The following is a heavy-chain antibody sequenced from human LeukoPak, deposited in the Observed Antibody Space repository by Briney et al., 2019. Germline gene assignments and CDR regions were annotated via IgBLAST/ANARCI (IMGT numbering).Heavy chain of an antibody. V-gene: IGHV3-33*01. J-gene: IGHJ4*02. CDR3: ARGEGDY. Sequence: SCKASGYTFTSYDINWVRQAPGKGLEWVAVIWYDGSNKYYADSVKGRFTISRDNSKNTLYLQMNSLRAEDTAVYYCARGEGDYWGQGTLVTVSS. CDR2: IWYDGSNK. CDR1: GYTFTSYD.